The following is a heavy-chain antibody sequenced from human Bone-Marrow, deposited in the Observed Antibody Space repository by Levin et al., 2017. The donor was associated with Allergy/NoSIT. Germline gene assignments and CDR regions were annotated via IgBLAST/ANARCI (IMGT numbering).Heavy chain of an antibody. Sequence: LSQTLSLTCAVYGGSFSGYYWSWIRQPPGKGLEWIGEINHSGSTNYNPSLKSRVTISVDTSKNQFSLKLSSVTAADTAVYYCARGSITIFGVVTRFDYWGQGTLVTVSS. J-gene: IGHJ4*02. CDR1: GGSFSGYY. D-gene: IGHD3-3*01. CDR3: ARGSITIFGVVTRFDY. CDR2: INHSGST. V-gene: IGHV4-34*01.